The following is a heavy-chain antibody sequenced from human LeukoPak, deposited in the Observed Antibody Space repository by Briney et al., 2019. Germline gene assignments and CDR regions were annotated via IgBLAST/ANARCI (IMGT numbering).Heavy chain of an antibody. CDR2: ISNSGGRT. CDR1: GFTFSSYA. CDR3: AKSYNGYESKPDY. V-gene: IGHV3-23*01. Sequence: GGSLRLSCAASGFTFSSYAMSWVRQAPGKELEWVSSISNSGGRTFYTDSVKGRFTISRDNSKITLYLQMNSLRAEDTAVYYCAKSYNGYESKPDYWGQGTLVTVSS. D-gene: IGHD5-12*01. J-gene: IGHJ4*02.